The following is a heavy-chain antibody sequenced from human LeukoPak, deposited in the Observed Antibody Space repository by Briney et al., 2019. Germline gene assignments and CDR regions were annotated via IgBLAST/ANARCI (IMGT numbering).Heavy chain of an antibody. Sequence: PSETLSLTCTVSGGSISSSSYFWAWIRQPPGKGLEWIGNIYYSGSTHYNPSLKSRVTISVDKSKNQFSLKLSSVTAADTAVYYCARGLVGATGLFDYWGQGTLVTVSS. J-gene: IGHJ4*02. D-gene: IGHD1-26*01. CDR1: GGSISSSSYF. V-gene: IGHV4-39*07. CDR3: ARGLVGATGLFDY. CDR2: IYYSGST.